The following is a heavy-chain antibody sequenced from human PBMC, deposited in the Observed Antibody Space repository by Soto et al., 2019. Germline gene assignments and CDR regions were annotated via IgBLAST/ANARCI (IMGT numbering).Heavy chain of an antibody. CDR3: AREHYGMDV. CDR1: GFTFSSYE. V-gene: IGHV3-48*03. Sequence: EVQLVESGGGLVQPGGSLRLSCAASGFTFSSYEMNWVRQAPGKGLEWVSYISSSGSTIYYADSVKGRFTISRDNAKNSLYLKMNSLRAGDRAFYYCAREHYGMDVGGQGTTVTVSS. CDR2: ISSSGSTI. J-gene: IGHJ6*02.